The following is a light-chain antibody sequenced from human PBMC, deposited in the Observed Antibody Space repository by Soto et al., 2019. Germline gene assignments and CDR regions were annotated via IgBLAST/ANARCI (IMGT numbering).Light chain of an antibody. CDR3: SSYTSSTHVV. J-gene: IGLJ2*01. Sequence: QSVLTQPASVSVSPGQSITISCTGTSSDVGGYNYVSWYQQQTDKAPKLMIFDVSSRPSGVSNRFSGSKSGSTASLTISGLQAEDEADYYCSSYTSSTHVVFGGGTKVTVL. CDR1: SSDVGGYNY. CDR2: DVS. V-gene: IGLV2-14*03.